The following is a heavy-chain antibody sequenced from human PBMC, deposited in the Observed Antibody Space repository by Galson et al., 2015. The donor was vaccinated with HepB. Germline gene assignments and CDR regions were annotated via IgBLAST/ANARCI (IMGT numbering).Heavy chain of an antibody. D-gene: IGHD7-27*01. CDR1: GFTFSPIW. CDR2: IKGDGSEE. Sequence: SLRLSCAASGFTFSPIWMSWVRQAPGKGLEWVASIKGDGSEEYYVDSVKGRFTISRDNARNSLYLQMNSLTAEDTALYYCARDWNWGLDYWGQGTLVTVSS. CDR3: ARDWNWGLDY. V-gene: IGHV3-7*03. J-gene: IGHJ4*02.